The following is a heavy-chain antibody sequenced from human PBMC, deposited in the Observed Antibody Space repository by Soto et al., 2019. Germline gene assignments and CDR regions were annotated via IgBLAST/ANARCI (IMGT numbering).Heavy chain of an antibody. CDR1: GGTFSSYA. CDR3: ARVSDAYCGGDCSSWFDY. CDR2: IIPIFGTA. V-gene: IGHV1-69*12. D-gene: IGHD2-21*02. Sequence: QVQLVQSGAEVKKPGSSVKVSCKASGGTFSSYAISWVRQAPGQGLEWMGGIIPIFGTANYAQKFQGRVTITADESTSTAYMELSSLRSEDTAVYYCARVSDAYCGGDCSSWFDYWGQGTLVTVSS. J-gene: IGHJ4*02.